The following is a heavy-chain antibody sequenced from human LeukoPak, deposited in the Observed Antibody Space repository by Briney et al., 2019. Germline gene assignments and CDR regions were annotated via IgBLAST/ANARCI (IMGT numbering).Heavy chain of an antibody. CDR3: ARGWFDAFDI. CDR2: IGTAGDT. D-gene: IGHD3-9*01. J-gene: IGHJ3*02. V-gene: IGHV3-13*01. Sequence: PGGSLRLPCAASGFTFSSYDMHWVRQATGKGLEWVSAIGTAGDTYYPGSVKGRFTISRENAKSSLYLQMNSLGAGDTAVYYCARGWFDAFDIWGQGTMVTVSS. CDR1: GFTFSSYD.